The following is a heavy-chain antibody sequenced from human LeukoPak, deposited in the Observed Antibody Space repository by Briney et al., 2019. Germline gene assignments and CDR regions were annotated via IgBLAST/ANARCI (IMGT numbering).Heavy chain of an antibody. CDR3: ARSPPGLIYMDV. CDR1: GGSFSSYA. D-gene: IGHD2-8*01. J-gene: IGHJ6*03. CDR2: FIPIFGTA. V-gene: IGHV1-69*05. Sequence: GASVKVSCKASGGSFSSYAIMWVRQAPGQGFEWMGGFIPIFGTAHYAQNFQGRVMLTTDESTSTAYMELSSLRSEDTAVYYCARSPPGLIYMDVWGKGTTVSVSS.